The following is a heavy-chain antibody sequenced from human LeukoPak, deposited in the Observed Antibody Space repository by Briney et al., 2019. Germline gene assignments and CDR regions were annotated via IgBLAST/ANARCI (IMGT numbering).Heavy chain of an antibody. CDR2: IDCSGRT. D-gene: IGHD3-22*01. CDR1: GDSIRNYY. J-gene: IGHJ5*02. Sequence: SETLSLTCTVSGDSIRNYYWNWIRQTPGKGLEWIGYIDCSGRTLYNPSFESRVTISGDTSKTQFSLKLSSVTAADTAVYYCARRKDSSRWNGRDNWFDPWGQGTLVTVSS. CDR3: ARRKDSSRWNGRDNWFDP. V-gene: IGHV4-59*08.